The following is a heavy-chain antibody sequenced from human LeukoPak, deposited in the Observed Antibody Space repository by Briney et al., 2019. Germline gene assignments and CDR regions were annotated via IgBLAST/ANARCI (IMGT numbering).Heavy chain of an antibody. CDR3: ARRITIFGVAYDY. CDR2: IKQDGSEK. J-gene: IGHJ4*02. CDR1: GFTFSSYW. Sequence: GGSLRPSCAASGFTFSSYWMSWVRQAPGKGLEWVANIKQDGSEKYYVDSVKGRFTISRDNAKNSLYLQMNSLRAEDTAVYYCARRITIFGVAYDYWGQGTLVTVSS. D-gene: IGHD3-3*01. V-gene: IGHV3-7*01.